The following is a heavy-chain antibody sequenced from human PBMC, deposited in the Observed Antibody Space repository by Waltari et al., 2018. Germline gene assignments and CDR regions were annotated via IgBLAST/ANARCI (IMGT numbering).Heavy chain of an antibody. CDR2: IYYSGST. J-gene: IGHJ5*02. Sequence: HLQLQESGPGLVKPSETLSLTCTVSDASISTRRDYWGWVRQPPGKGLEWIGHIYYSGSTYYNPSLKSRLVISVDTSKNHFSLRLSSVTAADTAVYYCARRAGSSASRWFDPWGQGILVTVSS. D-gene: IGHD6-6*01. CDR3: ARRAGSSASRWFDP. V-gene: IGHV4-39*02. CDR1: DASISTRRDY.